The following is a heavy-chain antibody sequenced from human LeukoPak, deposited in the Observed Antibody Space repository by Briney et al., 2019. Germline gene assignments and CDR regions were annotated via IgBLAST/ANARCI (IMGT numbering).Heavy chain of an antibody. CDR2: IYHSGST. V-gene: IGHV4-30-2*01. CDR3: ARARLAYCSGGSCHTFDP. Sequence: PSQNLSLTCTVSGGSISSGDYYWSWIRQPPGKGLEWIGYIYHSGSTYYNPSLKSRVTISVDRSKNQFSLKLSSVTAADTAVYYCARARLAYCSGGSCHTFDPWGQGTLVTVSS. CDR1: GGSISSGDYY. J-gene: IGHJ5*02. D-gene: IGHD2-15*01.